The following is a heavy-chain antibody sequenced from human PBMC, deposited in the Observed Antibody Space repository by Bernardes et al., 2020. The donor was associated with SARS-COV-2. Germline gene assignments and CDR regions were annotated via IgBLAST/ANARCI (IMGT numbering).Heavy chain of an antibody. CDR2: FDPEDGEA. J-gene: IGHJ3*02. CDR3: TTSLSLIVVVYAFDI. Sequence: ASVKVSCKVSGYTLSDLSMHWVRQAPGKGLEWMGSFDPEDGEAIYAQNFLGRVTMTADTSTYTSYMELSSLRSDDTAFYYCTTSLSLIVVVYAFDIWGQGTKVIVS. D-gene: IGHD3-22*01. V-gene: IGHV1-24*01. CDR1: GYTLSDLS.